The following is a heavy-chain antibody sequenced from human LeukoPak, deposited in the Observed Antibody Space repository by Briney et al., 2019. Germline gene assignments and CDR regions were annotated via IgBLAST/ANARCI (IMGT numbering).Heavy chain of an antibody. CDR2: VNPNSGGT. V-gene: IGHV1-2*02. D-gene: IGHD2-15*01. J-gene: IGHJ4*02. CDR3: ARAARVAAKTLLDY. CDR1: GYTFTGYY. Sequence: GASVKVSCKASGYTFTGYYMHWVRQAPGQGLEWMGWVNPNSGGTNYAQKFQGRVTMTRDTSISTAYMELSRLRSDDTAVYYCARAARVAAKTLLDYWGQGTLVTVSS.